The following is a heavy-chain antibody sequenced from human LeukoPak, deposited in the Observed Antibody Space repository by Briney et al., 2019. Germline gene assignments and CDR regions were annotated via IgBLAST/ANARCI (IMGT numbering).Heavy chain of an antibody. J-gene: IGHJ1*01. V-gene: IGHV3-21*01. D-gene: IGHD1-26*01. Sequence: GGSLRLSCAASGFTLNSYTMYWVRQAPGKGLEWVSSISSSSSHMFYADSVKGRFSISRDNAKNSLYLQMNSVRAEDTAVYYCVRDSGSSYGYYFLHWGQGTLVTVSS. CDR1: GFTLNSYT. CDR3: VRDSGSSYGYYFLH. CDR2: ISSSSSHM.